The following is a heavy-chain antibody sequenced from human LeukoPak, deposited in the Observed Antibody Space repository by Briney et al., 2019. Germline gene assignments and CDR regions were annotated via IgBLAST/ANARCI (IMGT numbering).Heavy chain of an antibody. V-gene: IGHV1-8*01. J-gene: IGHJ4*01. CDR2: INPNGGNT. D-gene: IGHD7-27*01. Sequence: ASLKVSCKASGYTVTSYDINWVRQATGQGLEWMGFINPNGGNTDYAQNFQGRVTMTRNTSISTAYMELSSLRSEDTAVYYWARQPRRYYFDYWGHGTLVTVSS. CDR1: GYTVTSYD. CDR3: ARQPRRYYFDY.